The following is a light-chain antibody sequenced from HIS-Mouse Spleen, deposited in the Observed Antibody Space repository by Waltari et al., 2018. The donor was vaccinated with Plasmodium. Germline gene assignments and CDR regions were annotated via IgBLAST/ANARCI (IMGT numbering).Light chain of an antibody. CDR2: DVS. Sequence: QPALTQPRAVSGSPGQSVTISGTGTSSVVGCYNFFSWYQRHPGKAPKLMMYDVSKRPSRGPDRYSGSTSGNTASLTISALKAEDEAEYYCCPYAGSYTWVFGGGTKLTVL. V-gene: IGLV2-11*01. CDR1: SSVVGCYNF. CDR3: CPYAGSYTWV. J-gene: IGLJ3*02.